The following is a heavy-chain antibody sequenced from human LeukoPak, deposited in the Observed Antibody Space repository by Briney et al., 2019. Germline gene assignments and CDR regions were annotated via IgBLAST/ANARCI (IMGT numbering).Heavy chain of an antibody. V-gene: IGHV4-39*07. D-gene: IGHD3-10*01. CDR3: ARDTLLWFGERGYFDY. CDR1: GGSIRSSSYY. CDR2: IYYSGST. Sequence: SETLSLTCTVSGGSIRSSSYYWGWIRQPPGKGLEWTGSIYYSGSTYYNPSLKSRVTISVDTSKNQFSLKLSSVTAADTAVYYCARDTLLWFGERGYFDYWGQGTLVTVSS. J-gene: IGHJ4*02.